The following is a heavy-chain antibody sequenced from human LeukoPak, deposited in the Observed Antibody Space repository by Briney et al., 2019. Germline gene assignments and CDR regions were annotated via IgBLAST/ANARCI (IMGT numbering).Heavy chain of an antibody. CDR1: GGSISSGGYY. J-gene: IGHJ4*02. CDR2: IYHSGST. CDR3: ARQEVVAATNDY. Sequence: PSQTLSLTCTVSGGSISSGGYYWSWIRQPPGKGLEWIGYIYHSGSTYYNPSLKSRVTILVDRSKNQFSLKLSSVTAADTAVYYCARQEVVAATNDYWGQGTLVTVSS. D-gene: IGHD2-15*01. V-gene: IGHV4-30-2*01.